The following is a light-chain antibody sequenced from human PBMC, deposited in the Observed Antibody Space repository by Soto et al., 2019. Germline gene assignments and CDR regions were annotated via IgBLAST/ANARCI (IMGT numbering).Light chain of an antibody. V-gene: IGKV3-11*01. CDR3: QQRSNWPVT. CDR1: QSVSSY. Sequence: EIVLTQSPATLSLSPGERATLSCRASQSVSSYLAWYQQKPGQAPRLLIYDASSRATGIPARFSGSGSGTEFTLTISSLEPEDFAVYYCQQRSNWPVTFGQGIRVDIK. CDR2: DAS. J-gene: IGKJ1*01.